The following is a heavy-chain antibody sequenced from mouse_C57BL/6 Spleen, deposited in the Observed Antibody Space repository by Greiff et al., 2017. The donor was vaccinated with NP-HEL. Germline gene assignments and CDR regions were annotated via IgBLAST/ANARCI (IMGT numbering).Heavy chain of an antibody. Sequence: VQGVESGPELVKPGASVKLSCKASGYTFTSYDINWVKQRPGQGLEWIGWIYPRDGSTKYNEKFKGKATLTVDTSSSTAYMELHSLTSEDSAVYFCARRDYYGSSLFDYWGQGTTLTVSS. J-gene: IGHJ2*01. CDR3: ARRDYYGSSLFDY. D-gene: IGHD1-1*01. V-gene: IGHV1-85*01. CDR2: IYPRDGST. CDR1: GYTFTSYD.